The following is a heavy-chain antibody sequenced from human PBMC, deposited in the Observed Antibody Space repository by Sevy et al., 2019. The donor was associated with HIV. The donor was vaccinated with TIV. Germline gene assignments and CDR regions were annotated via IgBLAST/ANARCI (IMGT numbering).Heavy chain of an antibody. CDR2: TYYRSKWSY. J-gene: IGHJ5*02. V-gene: IGHV6-1*01. CDR1: GDSVSSNSVT. D-gene: IGHD1-26*01. CDR3: TRAVPGTSNWFDP. Sequence: QSQTISLTCAISGDSVSSNSVTWNWIRQSPSRGLEWLGRTYYRSKWSYDYAVSVKSRITINPDTSMNQFSLQLNSVTPEDTAVYFCTRAVPGTSNWFDPWGQGTLVTVSS.